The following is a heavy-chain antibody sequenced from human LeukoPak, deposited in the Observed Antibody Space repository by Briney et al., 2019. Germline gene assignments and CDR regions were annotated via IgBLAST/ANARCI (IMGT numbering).Heavy chain of an antibody. CDR3: ARDQYDTWSRRGNFDS. CDR2: IKENGSEK. CDR1: GFTFSRYW. V-gene: IGHV3-7*03. Sequence: PGGSLRLSCVASGFTFSRYWMSWVRQAPGKGLEWVANIKENGSEKYYADSVKGRFTISRDNTKNSLYLQMNSLRVEDTAVFYCARDQYDTWSRRGNFDSWGQGTLVIVSS. D-gene: IGHD3-3*01. J-gene: IGHJ4*02.